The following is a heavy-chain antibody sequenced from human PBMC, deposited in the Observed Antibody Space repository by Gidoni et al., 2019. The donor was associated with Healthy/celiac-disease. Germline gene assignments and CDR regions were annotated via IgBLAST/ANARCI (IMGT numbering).Heavy chain of an antibody. CDR1: GGSTSSGDYY. CDR3: AREPITTIGYFDY. D-gene: IGHD3-16*01. J-gene: IGHJ4*02. V-gene: IGHV4-30-4*01. CDR2: IYYSGST. Sequence: QVQLQESGPGLVKPSQTLSLTCTVSGGSTSSGDYYWSWIRQPPGKGLEWIGYIYYSGSTYYNPSLKSRVTISVDTSKNQFSLKLSSVTAADTAVYYCAREPITTIGYFDYWGQGTLVTVSS.